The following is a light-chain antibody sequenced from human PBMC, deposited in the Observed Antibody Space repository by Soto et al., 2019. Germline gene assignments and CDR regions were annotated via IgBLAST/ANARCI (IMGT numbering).Light chain of an antibody. CDR1: NRDVGGYNY. J-gene: IGLJ2*01. V-gene: IGLV2-8*01. CDR3: SSYAGSNKV. Sequence: QSVMNQPPSGYGCPGQAVTISCTGKNRDVGGYNYVSWYQQHPGKAPILMIYEVSKRPSGVPDRFSGSKSGNTASLTVSGLQAEDEADYFCSSYAGSNKVFGGGT. CDR2: EVS.